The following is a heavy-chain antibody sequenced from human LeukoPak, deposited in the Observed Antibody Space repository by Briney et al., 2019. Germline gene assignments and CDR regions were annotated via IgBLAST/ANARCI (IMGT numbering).Heavy chain of an antibody. CDR1: GYTFTGYY. D-gene: IGHD4-17*01. CDR3: ARGGAPDYGERPTDY. Sequence: GASVKVSRKASGYTFTGYYMHWVRQAPGQGLEWMGWIDPNSGGTNYAQKFQGWVTMTRDTSISTAYMELSRLRSDDTAVYYCARGGAPDYGERPTDYWGQGTLVTVSS. J-gene: IGHJ4*02. V-gene: IGHV1-2*04. CDR2: IDPNSGGT.